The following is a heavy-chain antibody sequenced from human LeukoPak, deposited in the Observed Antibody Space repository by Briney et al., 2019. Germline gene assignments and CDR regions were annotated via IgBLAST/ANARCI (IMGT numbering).Heavy chain of an antibody. D-gene: IGHD3-16*01. J-gene: IGHJ4*02. V-gene: IGHV4-59*01. CDR1: GGSISSYY. CDR3: ARDLRFGGY. CDR2: IYYSGST. Sequence: SETLSLTCTVSGGSISSYYWSWIRQPPGKGLEWIGYIYYSGSTNYNPSLKSRVTISVDTSKNQFSLKLSSVTAADTAVYYCARDLRFGGYWGQGTLVTVSS.